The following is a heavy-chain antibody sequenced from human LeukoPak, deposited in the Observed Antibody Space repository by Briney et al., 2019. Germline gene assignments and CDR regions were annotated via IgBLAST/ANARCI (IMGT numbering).Heavy chain of an antibody. V-gene: IGHV1-69*05. CDR1: GGTFSSYA. Sequence: ASVKVSCKASGGTFSSYAISWVSGAPGQALECMGGIIPIFGTANYAQKFQGRVTITTDESTSTAYMELSSLRSEDTAVYYCARVPTTVTTWFDYWGQGTLVTVSS. J-gene: IGHJ4*02. D-gene: IGHD4-17*01. CDR2: IIPIFGTA. CDR3: ARVPTTVTTWFDY.